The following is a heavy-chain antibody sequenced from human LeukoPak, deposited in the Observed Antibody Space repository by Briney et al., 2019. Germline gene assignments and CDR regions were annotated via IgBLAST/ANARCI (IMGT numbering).Heavy chain of an antibody. V-gene: IGHV4-34*01. J-gene: IGHJ6*03. CDR2: INHSGST. Sequence: SETLSLTCAVYGGSSSGYYWSWIRQPPGKVLEWIGEINHSGSTNYNPSLKSRVTISVDTSKNQFSLKLSSVTAADTAVYYCARGGYYDFWSGYSRGGYYMDVWGKGTTVTVSS. D-gene: IGHD3-3*01. CDR3: ARGGYYDFWSGYSRGGYYMDV. CDR1: GGSSSGYY.